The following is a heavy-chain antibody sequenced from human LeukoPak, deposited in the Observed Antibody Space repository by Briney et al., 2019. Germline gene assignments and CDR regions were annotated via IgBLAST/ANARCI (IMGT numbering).Heavy chain of an antibody. CDR3: AREMAATFRTFDY. J-gene: IGHJ4*02. D-gene: IGHD5-24*01. Sequence: ASAKVSCKASGYSFTTYYMHWVRQAPGQGLEWMGIINPSGGTTTYAQKFQGRVTMTRDTSTSTVYMELSSLRSEDTAVYYCAREMAATFRTFDYWGQGTLVTVSS. CDR2: INPSGGTT. CDR1: GYSFTTYY. V-gene: IGHV1-46*01.